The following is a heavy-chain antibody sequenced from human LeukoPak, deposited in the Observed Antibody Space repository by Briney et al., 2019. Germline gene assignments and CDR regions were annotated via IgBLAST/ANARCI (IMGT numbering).Heavy chain of an antibody. CDR2: IYSGGST. Sequence: GSLRLSCAASWFTLSSNCMSWVRQAPGKGLEWVSVIYSGGSTYYADSVEGRFTISRDNSKNTLYLQMNSLRAEDTAVYYCARDHGDYDAFDIWGQGTMVTVSS. J-gene: IGHJ3*02. V-gene: IGHV3-53*01. CDR1: WFTLSSNC. CDR3: ARDHGDYDAFDI. D-gene: IGHD4-17*01.